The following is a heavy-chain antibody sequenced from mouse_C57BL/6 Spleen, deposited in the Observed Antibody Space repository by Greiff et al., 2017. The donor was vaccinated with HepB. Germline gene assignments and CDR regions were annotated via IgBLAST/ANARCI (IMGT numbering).Heavy chain of an antibody. CDR2: IRNKANGYTT. J-gene: IGHJ4*01. CDR3: ASPNYYGSSHGAMDY. CDR1: GFTFTDYY. Sequence: EVKLVESGGGLVQPGGSLSLSCAASGFTFTDYYMSWVRQPPGKALEWLGFIRNKANGYTTEYSASVKGRFTISRDNSQSILYLQMNALRAEDSATYYCASPNYYGSSHGAMDYWGQGTSVTVSS. D-gene: IGHD1-1*01. V-gene: IGHV7-3*01.